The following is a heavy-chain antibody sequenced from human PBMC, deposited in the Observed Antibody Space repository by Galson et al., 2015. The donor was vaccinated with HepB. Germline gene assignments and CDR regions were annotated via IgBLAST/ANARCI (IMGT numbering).Heavy chain of an antibody. J-gene: IGHJ6*03. V-gene: IGHV3-30*18. CDR2: ISYDGSNK. CDR1: GFTFSSYG. CDR3: ANQIASGSYLEGNYMDV. Sequence: SLRLSCAASGFTFSSYGMHWVRQAPGKGLEWVSVISYDGSNKYYADSVKGRFTISRDNSKNTLYLQMNSLRAEDTAVYYCANQIASGSYLEGNYMDVWGKGTTVTVSS. D-gene: IGHD1-26*01.